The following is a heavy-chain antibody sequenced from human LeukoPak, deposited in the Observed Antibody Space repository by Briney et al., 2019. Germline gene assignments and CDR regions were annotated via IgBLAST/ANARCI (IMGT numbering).Heavy chain of an antibody. CDR3: ARDSDVVVPEHNWFDP. D-gene: IGHD2-2*01. J-gene: IGHJ5*02. V-gene: IGHV1-18*01. CDR2: ISAYNGNT. Sequence: GASVKVSCKASGYTFTSYGISWVRQAPGQGLEWMGWISAYNGNTNYAQKLQGRVTMTTDTSTSTAYMELRSLRSDDTAVYYCARDSDVVVPEHNWFDPWGQGTLVTVSS. CDR1: GYTFTSYG.